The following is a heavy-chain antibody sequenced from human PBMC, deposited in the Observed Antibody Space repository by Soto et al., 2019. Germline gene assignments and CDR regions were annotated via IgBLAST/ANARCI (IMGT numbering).Heavy chain of an antibody. CDR1: GYTFTSYY. Sequence: QVQLVQSGAEVKKPGASVKVSCKASGYTFTSYYMHWVRQAPGQGLEWMGVINPSGGSTDYAQKFQRRVTMTRDTSTSTVYMDLSSLRSEDTAVFYCAREGNGYNLGPSVDFDYWGQGTLVTVSS. CDR2: INPSGGST. CDR3: AREGNGYNLGPSVDFDY. V-gene: IGHV1-46*01. D-gene: IGHD5-12*01. J-gene: IGHJ4*02.